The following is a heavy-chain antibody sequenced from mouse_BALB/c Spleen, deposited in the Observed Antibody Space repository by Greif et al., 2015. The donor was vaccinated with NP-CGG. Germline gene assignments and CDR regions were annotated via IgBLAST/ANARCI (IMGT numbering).Heavy chain of an antibody. CDR2: IDPANGNT. CDR3: ARYLYGYYFDY. V-gene: IGHV14-3*02. Sequence: VQLNESGAELVKPGASVKLSCTASGFNIKDTYMHWVKQRPEQGLEWIGRIDPANGNTKYDPKFQGKATITADTSSNTAYLQLSSLTSEDTAVYYCARYLYGYYFDYWGQGTTLTVSS. D-gene: IGHD2-10*02. CDR1: GFNIKDTY. J-gene: IGHJ2*01.